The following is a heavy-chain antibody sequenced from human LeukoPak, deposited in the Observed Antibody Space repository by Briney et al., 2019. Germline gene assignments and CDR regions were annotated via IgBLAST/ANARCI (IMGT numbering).Heavy chain of an antibody. D-gene: IGHD5/OR15-5a*01. J-gene: IGHJ4*02. CDR3: ARGEISVSTVTF. CDR1: GFTFSSYW. CDR2: IRGDGSLT. V-gene: IGHV3-74*01. Sequence: GGSLRLSCAASGFTFSSYWMTWVRQAPGKGLVWVSRIRGDGSLTNYAGSVKGRFTISRDNSKNTLFLQMNSLGPEDTGVYYCARGEISVSTVTFWGQGTLVTVSS.